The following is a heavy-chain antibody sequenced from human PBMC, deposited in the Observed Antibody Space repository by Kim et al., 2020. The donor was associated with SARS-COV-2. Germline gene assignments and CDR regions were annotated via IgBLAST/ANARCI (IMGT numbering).Heavy chain of an antibody. Sequence: ASVKVSCKASGYTFTGYYLHWVRQAPGQGLEWMGWINRNNGGTNYAQNFQGRVTMTRDTSISTAFIELSGLRSDGTAVYYCATGNEIYYFNYWGQGTLVT. CDR1: GYTFTGYY. V-gene: IGHV1-2*02. D-gene: IGHD1-1*01. CDR2: INRNNGGT. CDR3: ATGNEIYYFNY. J-gene: IGHJ4*02.